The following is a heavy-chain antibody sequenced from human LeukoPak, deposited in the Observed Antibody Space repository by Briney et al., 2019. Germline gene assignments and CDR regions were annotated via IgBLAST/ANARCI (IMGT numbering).Heavy chain of an antibody. J-gene: IGHJ5*02. Sequence: GGSLRLACAASGFDLSTYEMNWVRQAPGKGLEWIADITISGHTKNYGDSVKGRFTISRDNARTSLYLQMNSLRVEDTGVYYCARGDPHADLWGQGTLVSVCS. CDR2: ITISGHTK. CDR1: GFDLSTYE. CDR3: ARGDPHADL. V-gene: IGHV3-48*03.